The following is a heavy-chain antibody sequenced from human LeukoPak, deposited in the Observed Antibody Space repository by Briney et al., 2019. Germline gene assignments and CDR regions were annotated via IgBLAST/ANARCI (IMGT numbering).Heavy chain of an antibody. D-gene: IGHD5-24*01. V-gene: IGHV3-64*01. CDR3: AREDRDRDAFDI. Sequence: GGPLRLSCAASGFAFRKYSIHWVRQAPGKGLEYVSGISRDGGTADYANSVKGRFTISRDNSKNTLYLQMGSLRAEDMAVYYCAREDRDRDAFDIWGQGTMVTVSS. J-gene: IGHJ3*02. CDR1: GFAFRKYS. CDR2: ISRDGGTA.